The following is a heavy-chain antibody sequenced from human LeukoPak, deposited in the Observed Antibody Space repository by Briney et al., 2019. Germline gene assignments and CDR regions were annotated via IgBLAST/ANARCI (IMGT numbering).Heavy chain of an antibody. CDR3: ARVAYYYDSSGYYRYYFDY. CDR1: GYTFTSYG. CDR2: ISAHNGNT. D-gene: IGHD3-22*01. V-gene: IGHV1-18*01. Sequence: ASVKVSCKASGYTFTSYGISWVRQAPGQGLEWMGWISAHNGNTNYAQKLQGRVTMTTDTSTSTAYMELRSLRSDDTAVYYCARVAYYYDSSGYYRYYFDYWGQGTLVTVSS. J-gene: IGHJ4*02.